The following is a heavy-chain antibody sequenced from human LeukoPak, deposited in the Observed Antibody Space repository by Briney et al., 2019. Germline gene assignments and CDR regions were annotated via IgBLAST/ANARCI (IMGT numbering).Heavy chain of an antibody. Sequence: ASVKVSCKASGYTFTRYVMNWVRQAPGQGPEWMGWINIKTGNPTYAQGFTGRFVFSLDTSVSTAHLQISSLKAEDTAVYYCARDYTLTLGTTTYFQHWGQGTLVTVSS. CDR1: GYTFTRYV. CDR3: ARDYTLTLGTTTYFQH. CDR2: INIKTGNP. D-gene: IGHD1-7*01. V-gene: IGHV7-4-1*02. J-gene: IGHJ1*01.